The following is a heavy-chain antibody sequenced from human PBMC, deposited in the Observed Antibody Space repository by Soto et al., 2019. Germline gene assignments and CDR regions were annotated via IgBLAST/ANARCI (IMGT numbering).Heavy chain of an antibody. D-gene: IGHD3-22*01. J-gene: IGHJ4*02. CDR2: IIPIFATA. CDR3: ARVGARYFDSSGYSLDY. V-gene: IGHV1-69*12. Sequence: QVQLVQSGAEVKKPGSSVKVSCKASGGTFSSYAITWVRQAPGQGLECMGGIIPIFATANYAQKFQGRVTITADESTSIAYMELGSLRSEDTAVYYCARVGARYFDSSGYSLDYWGQGTLVTVSS. CDR1: GGTFSSYA.